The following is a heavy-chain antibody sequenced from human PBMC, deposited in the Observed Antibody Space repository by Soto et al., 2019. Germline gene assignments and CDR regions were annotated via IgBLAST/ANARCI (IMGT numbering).Heavy chain of an antibody. V-gene: IGHV4-59*11. J-gene: IGHJ5*02. Sequence: SETLSLTCSVSGVSTSNHYWTWIREPPGQGPEWIGCIYYRGTTNYNASFNSRVTISVDTSKNQFSLKLSSVTAADTAVYYCARGELRFWFDPWGQGTLVT. D-gene: IGHD1-26*01. CDR1: GVSTSNHY. CDR2: IYYRGTT. CDR3: ARGELRFWFDP.